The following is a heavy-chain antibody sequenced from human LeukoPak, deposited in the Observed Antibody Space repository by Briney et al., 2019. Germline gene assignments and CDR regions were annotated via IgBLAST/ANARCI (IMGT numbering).Heavy chain of an antibody. J-gene: IGHJ4*02. CDR3: ARDCFCSSTSCYSAEAHFDY. CDR2: INPSGGST. D-gene: IGHD2-2*02. V-gene: IGHV1-46*01. CDR1: GYTFTSYY. Sequence: ASVKVSCKASGYTFTSYYMHWVRQAPGQGLEWMGIINPSGGSTSYAQKFQGRVTMTRDTSTSTVYMELSSLRSEDTAVYYCARDCFCSSTSCYSAEAHFDYWGQGTLVTVSS.